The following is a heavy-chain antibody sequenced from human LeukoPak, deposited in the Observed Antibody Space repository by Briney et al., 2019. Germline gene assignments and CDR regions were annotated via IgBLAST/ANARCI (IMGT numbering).Heavy chain of an antibody. CDR1: GFTFSSYA. V-gene: IGHV3-23*01. Sequence: GGSLRLSCAASGFTFSSYAMSWVRQAPGKGLEWVSAISGSGGSTYYADSVKGRFTISRDNSKNTLYLQMNSLRAEDTAVYYCAKRLSYSSGQRGLAFDIWGQGTMVTVSS. CDR3: AKRLSYSSGQRGLAFDI. D-gene: IGHD6-19*01. CDR2: ISGSGGST. J-gene: IGHJ3*02.